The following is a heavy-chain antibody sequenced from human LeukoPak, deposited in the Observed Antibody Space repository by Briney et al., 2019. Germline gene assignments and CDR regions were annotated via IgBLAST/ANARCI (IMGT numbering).Heavy chain of an antibody. CDR1: GDSISSSSYC. V-gene: IGHV4-39*01. D-gene: IGHD5-12*01. J-gene: IGHJ3*02. CDR3: ARHSRSGYIGYENAFDI. CDR2: IYNSANT. Sequence: SETLSLTCTVSGDSISSSSYCWDWIRQPPGKGLEWIGNIYNSANTHYNPSLKTRITMSVDTSKNQFSLKLNSVTAADTGIYYCARHSRSGYIGYENAFDIWGQGTMVPVSS.